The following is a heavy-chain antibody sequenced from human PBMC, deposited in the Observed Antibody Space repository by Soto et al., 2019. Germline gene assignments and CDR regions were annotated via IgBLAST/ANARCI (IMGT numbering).Heavy chain of an antibody. J-gene: IGHJ5*02. D-gene: IGHD3-3*01. CDR2: IYNSGIT. V-gene: IGHV4-30-4*01. CDR3: ARGVTVFGLVSRFWFDP. CDR1: GGYISSGDYS. Sequence: SETMSVTCTVSGGYISSGDYSWSWVSKSPGKCLEWIGHIYNSGITYYNPSLKSRVVISIDTSRNQFSLRLNSLTAADRAVYFCARGVTVFGLVSRFWFDPWGQGTVVTVSS.